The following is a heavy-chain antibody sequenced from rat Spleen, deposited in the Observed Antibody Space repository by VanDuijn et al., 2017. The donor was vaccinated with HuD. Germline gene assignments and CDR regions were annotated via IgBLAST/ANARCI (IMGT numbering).Heavy chain of an antibody. Sequence: EVQLVESGGGLVQPGSPLKLSCAASGFTFSSNWLNWIRQAPGKGLEWVATINPDGSNTYYPDTMKGRFVISKDNAKSTLYLQMDSLRSEDTATYYCARQGGYNSYVMDAWGQGASVTVSS. CDR2: INPDGSNT. CDR1: GFTFSSNW. V-gene: IGHV5-35*01. J-gene: IGHJ4*01. D-gene: IGHD1-4*01. CDR3: ARQGGYNSYVMDA.